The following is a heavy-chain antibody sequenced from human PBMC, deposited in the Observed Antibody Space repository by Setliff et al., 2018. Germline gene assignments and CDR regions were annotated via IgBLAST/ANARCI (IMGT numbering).Heavy chain of an antibody. J-gene: IGHJ3*02. V-gene: IGHV1-18*01. CDR3: ARDRRNIVGAVVNAAFDI. Sequence: ASVKVSCKASSYTFSSYGISWVRQAPGQGLEWMGWISAYNGDTNYAQNLQGRVTMTTDTSTSTAYMELRSLRSDDTAVYYCARDRRNIVGAVVNAAFDIWGQGTMVTVSS. CDR1: SYTFSSYG. CDR2: ISAYNGDT. D-gene: IGHD2-15*01.